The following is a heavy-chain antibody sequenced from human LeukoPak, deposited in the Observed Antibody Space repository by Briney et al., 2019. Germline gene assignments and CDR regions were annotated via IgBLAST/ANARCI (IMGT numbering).Heavy chain of an antibody. J-gene: IGHJ4*02. CDR1: GFTFSSYS. Sequence: GGSLRLSCAASGFTFSSYSMNWVRQAPGKGLEWVSSISISSSYIYYADSVKGRFTISRDNARNSLYLQMNSLRAEDTAVYYCARDSSWFHFDYWGQGTLVTVSS. CDR3: ARDSSWFHFDY. CDR2: ISISSSYI. V-gene: IGHV3-21*01. D-gene: IGHD6-13*01.